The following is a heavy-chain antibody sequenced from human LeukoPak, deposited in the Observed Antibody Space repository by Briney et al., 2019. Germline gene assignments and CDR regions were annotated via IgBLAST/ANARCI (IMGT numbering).Heavy chain of an antibody. V-gene: IGHV5-51*01. CDR3: ARQSRDGSKTRGYYFDY. CDR2: IYPADSDT. D-gene: IGHD3-10*01. Sequence: GESLKISCQVSGYIFTHYWIGWARQMPGKGLESMGIIYPADSDTTYSPSSQGQVTISADKSISTVYLQWSSLKASDTAMYYCARQSRDGSKTRGYYFDYWAREPWSPSP. CDR1: GYIFTHYW. J-gene: IGHJ4*02.